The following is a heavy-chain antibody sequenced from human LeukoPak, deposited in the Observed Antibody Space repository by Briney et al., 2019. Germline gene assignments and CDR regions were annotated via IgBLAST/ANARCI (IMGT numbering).Heavy chain of an antibody. V-gene: IGHV3-30*03. CDR3: ARALGHFRRGYFDY. CDR1: GFTFSSYG. CDR2: ISNDGSNK. D-gene: IGHD3-3*02. J-gene: IGHJ4*02. Sequence: PGGSLRLSCAASGFTFSSYGMHWVRQAPGKGLEWVAVISNDGSNKYYADSVKGRFTISRDNSKNTLYLQMNSLRAEDTAVYYCARALGHFRRGYFDYWGQGTLVTVSS.